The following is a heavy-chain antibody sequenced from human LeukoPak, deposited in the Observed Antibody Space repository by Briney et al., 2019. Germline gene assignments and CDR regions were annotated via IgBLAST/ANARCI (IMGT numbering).Heavy chain of an antibody. J-gene: IGHJ4*02. Sequence: PGGSLRLSCAASGFTFSSYGMSWVRQAPGKGLEWVSAISGSGGSTYYADSLKGRFTISRDNAKNSLYLQMNSLRADDTAVYYCARDPSTVDYYGSGIDYWGQGTLVTVSS. CDR2: ISGSGGST. V-gene: IGHV3-23*01. CDR1: GFTFSSYG. D-gene: IGHD3-10*01. CDR3: ARDPSTVDYYGSGIDY.